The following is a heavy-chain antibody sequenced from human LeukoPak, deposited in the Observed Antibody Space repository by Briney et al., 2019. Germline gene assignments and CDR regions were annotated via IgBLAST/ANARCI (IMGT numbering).Heavy chain of an antibody. Sequence: SQTLSLTCAISGDSVSNSSAAWNWIRQSPSRGLEWLGRTYYRSKWSNDYAVSVKSRITMNPDTSKNQFSLQLSSVTPDDTAVYYCARDRGGGWYFGYWGQGTLVTVSS. CDR2: TYYRSKWSN. J-gene: IGHJ4*02. V-gene: IGHV6-1*01. D-gene: IGHD6-19*01. CDR3: ARDRGGGWYFGY. CDR1: GDSVSNSSAA.